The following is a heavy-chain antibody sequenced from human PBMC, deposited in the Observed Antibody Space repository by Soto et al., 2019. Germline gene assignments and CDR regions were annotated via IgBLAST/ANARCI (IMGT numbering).Heavy chain of an antibody. V-gene: IGHV4-4*07. J-gene: IGHJ4*02. CDR3: ARDSGSYNDY. CDR1: GGSISSYY. D-gene: IGHD1-26*01. CDR2: IFTSGST. Sequence: SETLSLTCTVSGGSISSYYWNWIRQPAGNGLEWIGRIFTSGSTNYNPSLKSRVTMSVDSSKNQLSLKLTSLTAADTAVYYCARDSGSYNDYWGQGTLVTVSS.